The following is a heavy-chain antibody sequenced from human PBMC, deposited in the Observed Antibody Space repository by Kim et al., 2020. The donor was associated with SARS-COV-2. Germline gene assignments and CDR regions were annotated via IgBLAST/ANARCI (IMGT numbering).Heavy chain of an antibody. CDR3: ARDIPGGASYLDY. V-gene: IGHV3-7*03. CDR1: GFTFSRYW. J-gene: IGHJ4*02. CDR2: INEDGSEQ. Sequence: GGSLRLSCVASGFTFSRYWMTWVRQAPGKGLEWLANINEDGSEQTYEDSVKGRLTISRDNAKNSLYLQIFSLRAEDTAIYYCARDIPGGASYLDYWGQG. D-gene: IGHD2-21*01.